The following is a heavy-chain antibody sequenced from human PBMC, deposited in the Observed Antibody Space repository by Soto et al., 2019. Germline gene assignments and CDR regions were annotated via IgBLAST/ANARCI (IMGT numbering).Heavy chain of an antibody. CDR1: GFTFSSYA. CDR2: ISGSGGST. D-gene: IGHD3-16*02. J-gene: IGHJ3*02. Sequence: EVQLLESGGGLVQPGGSLRLSCAASGFTFSSYAMSWVRQAPGKGLEWVSAISGSGGSTYYADSVKGRFTISRDNSKNTLYLQMNSLRAEDTAVYYCAKGDRERYDYVWGSYRYNAFDIWGQGTMVTVSS. CDR3: AKGDRERYDYVWGSYRYNAFDI. V-gene: IGHV3-23*01.